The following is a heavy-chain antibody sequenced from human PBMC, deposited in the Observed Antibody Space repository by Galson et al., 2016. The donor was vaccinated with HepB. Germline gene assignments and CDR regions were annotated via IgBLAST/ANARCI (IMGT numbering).Heavy chain of an antibody. J-gene: IGHJ4*02. D-gene: IGHD6-13*01. CDR2: IYPGDSDT. V-gene: IGHV5-51*01. CDR3: VRLRSSSLYVPWDY. Sequence: QSGAEVKKPGESLKISCKANGYKFINYWIGWVRQTPGTGLEWMGIIYPGDSDTRYSPSLQGQVTISADKSISTAYLQWSSLKASDPAVYYCVRLRSSSLYVPWDYWGLGTVVIVS. CDR1: GYKFINYW.